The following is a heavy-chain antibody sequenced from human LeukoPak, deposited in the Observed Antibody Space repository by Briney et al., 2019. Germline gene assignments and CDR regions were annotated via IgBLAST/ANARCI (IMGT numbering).Heavy chain of an antibody. D-gene: IGHD3-3*02. J-gene: IGHJ4*02. V-gene: IGHV3-23*01. CDR2: ISGSGGST. CDR3: ARGILYPAFYFDY. Sequence: GGSLRLSCAASGFTFSSYAMSWVRQAPGKGLEWASGISGSGGSTFYADSVKGRFTISRDNSKSTLFLQMNSLRAEDTAVYYCARGILYPAFYFDYWGQGTLVTVSS. CDR1: GFTFSSYA.